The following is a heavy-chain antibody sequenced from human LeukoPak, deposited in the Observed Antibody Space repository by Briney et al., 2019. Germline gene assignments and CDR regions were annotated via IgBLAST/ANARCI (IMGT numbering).Heavy chain of an antibody. J-gene: IGHJ4*02. V-gene: IGHV3-7*01. CDR1: GFTFSSHW. D-gene: IGHD3-16*01. CDR3: ARDRIRGEEY. CDR2: IKEDGSEK. Sequence: GGSLRLSCAASGFTFSSHWMNWVRQAPGKGLEWVANIKEDGSEKDYVDSVKGRFTISRDNAKNSLYLQMDSLRAEDTAVYYCARDRIRGEEYWGQGTLVTVSS.